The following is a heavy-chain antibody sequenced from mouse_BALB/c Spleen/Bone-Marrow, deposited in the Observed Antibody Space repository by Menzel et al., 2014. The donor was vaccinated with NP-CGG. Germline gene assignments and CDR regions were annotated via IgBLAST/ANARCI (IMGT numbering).Heavy chain of an antibody. CDR3: ARNGGAYYRYYYAMDY. J-gene: IGHJ4*01. CDR2: IWSGGST. V-gene: IGHV2-2*02. CDR1: GFSLTSYG. Sequence: QVQLQQSGPGLVQPSQSLSITCTVSGFSLTSYGVHWVRQSPGKGLEWLGVIWSGGSTDYNAAFISRLSISKDNSKSQVFFKMNSLQANDTAIYYCARNGGAYYRYYYAMDYWGQGISVTVSS. D-gene: IGHD2-14*01.